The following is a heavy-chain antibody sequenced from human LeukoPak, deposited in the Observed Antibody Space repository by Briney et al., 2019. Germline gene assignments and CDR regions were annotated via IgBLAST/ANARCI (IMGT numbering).Heavy chain of an antibody. CDR2: ISGSGGST. V-gene: IGHV3-23*01. J-gene: IGHJ4*02. CDR3: AKDGAWLRFDD. CDR1: GFSFSSYA. D-gene: IGHD5-12*01. Sequence: GGSLRLSCAVSGFSFSSYAMSWVRQAPGKGLEWVSAISGSGGSTYYADSVKGRSTISRDNSKNTLYLQMNSLRAEDTAVYYCAKDGAWLRFDDWGQGILVTVSS.